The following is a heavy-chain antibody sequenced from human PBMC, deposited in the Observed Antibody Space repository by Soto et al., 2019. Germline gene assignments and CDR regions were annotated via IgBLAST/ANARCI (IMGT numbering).Heavy chain of an antibody. V-gene: IGHV1-69*01. CDR3: ARERVAEMATGGYFDN. Sequence: QVHLVQSGAEVKKPGSSVKVSCKTSGGTFSDLAFSWVRQAPRQGLERGGGLIPLFGTPNYAREFQGRVSISADESSNTVYMELRSLRSEDTAVYYCARERVAEMATGGYFDNWGQGTLVTVSS. D-gene: IGHD5-12*01. CDR1: GGTFSDLA. J-gene: IGHJ4*02. CDR2: LIPLFGTP.